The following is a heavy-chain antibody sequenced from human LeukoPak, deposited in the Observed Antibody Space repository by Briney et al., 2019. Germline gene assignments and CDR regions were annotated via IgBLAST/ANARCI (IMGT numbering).Heavy chain of an antibody. CDR2: ISSSSSTI. J-gene: IGHJ4*02. V-gene: IGHV3-48*04. Sequence: GGSLRLSCAASGFTFSSYSMNWIRQAPGKGLEWVSFISSSSSTIYYADSVKGRFTISRDNAKNSLYLQMNSLRAEDTAVYYCARDRGGSYSAIDYWGQGTLVTVSS. CDR1: GFTFSSYS. D-gene: IGHD1-26*01. CDR3: ARDRGGSYSAIDY.